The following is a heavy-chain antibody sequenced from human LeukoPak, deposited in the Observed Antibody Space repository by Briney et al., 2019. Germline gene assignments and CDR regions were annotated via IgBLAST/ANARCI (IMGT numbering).Heavy chain of an antibody. CDR1: GFTFSNHG. Sequence: GGSLRLSCAASGFTFSNHGMHWVRQAPGKGLEWVANIWYDGSQEYYADTVKGRFTISRDISKNTLYLQMNSLRAEDTAVYYCARVLYGGFDYWGQGTLVTVSS. CDR2: IWYDGSQE. CDR3: ARVLYGGFDY. J-gene: IGHJ4*02. D-gene: IGHD4-23*01. V-gene: IGHV3-33*01.